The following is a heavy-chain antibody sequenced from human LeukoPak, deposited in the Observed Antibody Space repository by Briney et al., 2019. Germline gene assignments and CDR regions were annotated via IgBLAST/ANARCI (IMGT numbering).Heavy chain of an antibody. J-gene: IGHJ4*02. CDR3: ARGAVSGTYRYLY. Sequence: ASVKLSCKASGYTFSGYQIHWVRQAPGQGLEWMGWINPNSGDTKYAQKFQGRVTMTSDTSTSTVYMELSRLSSDDTAVYSCARGAVSGTYRYLYWGRGTLVTVSS. V-gene: IGHV1-2*02. CDR1: GYTFSGYQ. D-gene: IGHD3-16*02. CDR2: INPNSGDT.